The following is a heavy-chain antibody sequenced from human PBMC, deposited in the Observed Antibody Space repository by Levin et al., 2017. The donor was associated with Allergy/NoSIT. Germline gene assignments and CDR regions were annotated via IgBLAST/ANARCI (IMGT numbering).Heavy chain of an antibody. J-gene: IGHJ3*02. CDR2: FDPEDGET. CDR1: GYTLTELS. V-gene: IGHV1-24*01. Sequence: ASVKVSCKVSGYTLTELSMHWVRQAPGKGLEWMGGFDPEDGETIYAQKFQGRVTMTEDTSTDTAYMELSSLRSEDTAVYYCATDLFVVVTAIPHDAFDIWGQGTMVTVSS. CDR3: ATDLFVVVTAIPHDAFDI. D-gene: IGHD2-21*02.